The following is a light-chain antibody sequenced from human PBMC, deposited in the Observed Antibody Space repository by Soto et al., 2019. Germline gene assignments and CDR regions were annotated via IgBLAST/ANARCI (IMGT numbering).Light chain of an antibody. Sequence: QSALTQPASVSGSPGQSITISCTGTSSDLGAYDYVSWYQQHPGEAPTLLIYEVTNRPSGVSNCFSASKSGNTASLTISGLQAEDEAEYFCSSYTTSYSYVFGTGTKVTVL. CDR2: EVT. CDR3: SSYTTSYSYV. J-gene: IGLJ1*01. CDR1: SSDLGAYDY. V-gene: IGLV2-14*01.